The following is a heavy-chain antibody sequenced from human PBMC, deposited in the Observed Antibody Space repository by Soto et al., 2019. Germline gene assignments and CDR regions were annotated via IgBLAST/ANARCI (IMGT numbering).Heavy chain of an antibody. D-gene: IGHD1-26*01. V-gene: IGHV3-23*01. CDR2: FSGSGGNI. Sequence: PGGSLRLSCVASGFACSTHAMSWVRQAPGKGLEWVSTFSGSGGNIYYAESVKGRLTISRDDSKNTLYLQMNSLRVEDTAVYYCAKDPPWTVGPLAMDVWGQGTTVTVSS. CDR1: GFACSTHA. CDR3: AKDPPWTVGPLAMDV. J-gene: IGHJ6*02.